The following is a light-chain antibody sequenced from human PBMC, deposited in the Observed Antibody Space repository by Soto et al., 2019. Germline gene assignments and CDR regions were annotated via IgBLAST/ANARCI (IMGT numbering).Light chain of an antibody. V-gene: IGLV2-14*03. Sequence: QSVLTQPASVSGSPGQSITISCTGTSSDVGAYNFVSWHQQHPGEAPKLMIYNVYDRPSGISYRFSGSKSGNTASLTISGLQAEDEADYYCCSYKSSRTYVFGTGTKVTVL. CDR3: CSYKSSRTYV. CDR2: NVY. CDR1: SSDVGAYNF. J-gene: IGLJ1*01.